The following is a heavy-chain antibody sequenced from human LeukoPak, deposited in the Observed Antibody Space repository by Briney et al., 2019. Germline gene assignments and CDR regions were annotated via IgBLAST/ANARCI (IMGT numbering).Heavy chain of an antibody. D-gene: IGHD4-17*01. V-gene: IGHV1-69*13. CDR2: IIPIFGTA. CDR3: ARSYGDHTFSIDY. Sequence: SVKVSCKASGYTFTSYGISWVRQAPGQGLEWMGGIIPIFGTANYAQKFQGRVTITADESTSTAYMELSSLRSEDTAVYYCARSYGDHTFSIDYWGQGTLVTVSS. CDR1: GYTFTSYG. J-gene: IGHJ4*02.